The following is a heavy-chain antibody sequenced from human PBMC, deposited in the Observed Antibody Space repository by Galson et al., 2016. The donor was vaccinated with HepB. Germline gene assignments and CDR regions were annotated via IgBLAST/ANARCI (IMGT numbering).Heavy chain of an antibody. CDR2: INYSGRT. V-gene: IGHV4-28*01. Sequence: SETLSLTCSVSGYSISSSDWWGWIRQPPGKGLEWIGYINYSGRTYYDPSLKSRVTMSVDASKNQFSLKLSSVTAVDTAVYYCAKKPDIVYYFDYWGLGTLVTVSS. D-gene: IGHD2-15*01. CDR3: AKKPDIVYYFDY. J-gene: IGHJ4*02. CDR1: GYSISSSDW.